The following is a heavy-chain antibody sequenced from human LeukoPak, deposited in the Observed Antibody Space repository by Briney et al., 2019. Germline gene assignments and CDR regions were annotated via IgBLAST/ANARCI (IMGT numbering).Heavy chain of an antibody. Sequence: PGGSMRLSCAASGFTFSDYYMGWIRQAPGKGLEWVSYISSSGSTIYYADSVKGRFTISRDNAKNSLYLQMNSLRAEDTAVYYCARDMGFYGSRGAFDIWGQGIMVTVSS. CDR3: ARDMGFYGSRGAFDI. CDR1: GFTFSDYY. D-gene: IGHD5-24*01. J-gene: IGHJ3*02. CDR2: ISSSGSTI. V-gene: IGHV3-11*04.